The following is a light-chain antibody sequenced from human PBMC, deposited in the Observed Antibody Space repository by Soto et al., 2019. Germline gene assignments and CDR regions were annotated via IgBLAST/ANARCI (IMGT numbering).Light chain of an antibody. CDR1: QGVRSY. Sequence: IQLTQSPSSLSASVGDRVTITCRASQGVRSYLAWFQQRPGKAPKLLIFGASTLQSGVPSRFSGSGSGTEFTLTLSSLQPDDFAVYYCQQYHGYPWTFGQGTKVDIK. CDR3: QQYHGYPWT. V-gene: IGKV1-9*01. CDR2: GAS. J-gene: IGKJ1*01.